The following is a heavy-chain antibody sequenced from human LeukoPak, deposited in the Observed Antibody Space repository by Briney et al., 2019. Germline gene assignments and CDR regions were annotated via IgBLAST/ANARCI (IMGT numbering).Heavy chain of an antibody. CDR1: GGSISSYY. CDR3: ARRVDSSSWDENWFDP. Sequence: SETLSLTCTVSGGSISSYYWGWIRQSPGKGLEWIGCIYYTGSTNYNPSLKSRVTLSVDTSKNQFSLKLSSVTAADTAVYYCARRVDSSSWDENWFDPWGQGTLVTVSS. D-gene: IGHD6-13*01. J-gene: IGHJ5*02. CDR2: IYYTGST. V-gene: IGHV4-59*08.